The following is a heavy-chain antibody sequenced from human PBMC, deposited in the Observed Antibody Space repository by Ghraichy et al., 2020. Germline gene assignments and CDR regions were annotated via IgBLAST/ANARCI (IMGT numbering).Heavy chain of an antibody. CDR3: ARVPLVLPRGFDY. D-gene: IGHD2/OR15-2a*01. J-gene: IGHJ4*02. CDR2: IIPIFGTA. Sequence: SVKVSCKTSGATFSTYATIWVLQSPRQLLEWMGGIIPIFGTANYAQKFQVRVTITADESTSTAYMELSSLRSEDMAVYYCARVPLVLPRGFDYWGQGTLNTVSS. V-gene: IGHV1-69*13. CDR1: GATFSTYA.